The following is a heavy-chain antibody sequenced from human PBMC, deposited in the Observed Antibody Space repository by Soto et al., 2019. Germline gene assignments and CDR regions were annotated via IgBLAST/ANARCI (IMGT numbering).Heavy chain of an antibody. CDR1: GGSFSGYY. V-gene: IGHV4-34*01. D-gene: IGHD3-3*01. CDR2: INHSGST. Sequence: PSETLSLTRAVYGGSFSGYYWSWIRQPPGKGLEWIGEINHSGSTNYNPSLKSRVTISVDTSKNQFSLKLSSVTAADTAVYYCARARSITIFGVVTHYYMDVWGKGTTVTVSS. J-gene: IGHJ6*03. CDR3: ARARSITIFGVVTHYYMDV.